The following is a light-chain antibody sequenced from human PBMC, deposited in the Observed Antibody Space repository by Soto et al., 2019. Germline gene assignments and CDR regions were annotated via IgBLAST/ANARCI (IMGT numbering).Light chain of an antibody. CDR1: SIDIDPYNY. V-gene: IGLV2-14*03. CDR2: DVS. J-gene: IGLJ1*01. CDR3: SSYTSSTNYV. Sequence: QSVLTQPASVSVSPGQSLTISCTGTSIDIDPYNYVSWYQQHPGKAPQLIIYDVSYLPSRISNRFSGSKSGNTASLTISGLQAEEEADYYCSSYTSSTNYVFGTGTKVTVL.